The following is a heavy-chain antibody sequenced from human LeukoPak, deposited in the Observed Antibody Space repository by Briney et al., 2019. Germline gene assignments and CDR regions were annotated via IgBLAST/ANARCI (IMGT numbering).Heavy chain of an antibody. V-gene: IGHV4-34*01. CDR2: INHSGGT. CDR1: GGSFSGYF. Sequence: SETLSLTCAVYGGSFSGYFWSWLRQPPGKGLEWIGEINHSGGTDYNPSLKSRITISTDTSKNQFSLQLSSVTAADTAVYYCARGQRSRNWGRVFDYWGQGTLVTVSS. D-gene: IGHD7-27*01. CDR3: ARGQRSRNWGRVFDY. J-gene: IGHJ4*02.